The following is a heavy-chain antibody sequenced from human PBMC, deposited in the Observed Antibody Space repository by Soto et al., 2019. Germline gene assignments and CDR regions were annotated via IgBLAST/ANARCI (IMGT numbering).Heavy chain of an antibody. Sequence: GGSLRLSCAASGFTFSNAWMSWVRQAPGKGLEWVGRIKSKTDGGTTDYAAPVKGRFTISRDDSKNTLYLQMNSLKTEDTAVEYCTTGTGYSSGVTGYWGQGTLVTVSS. J-gene: IGHJ4*02. CDR2: IKSKTDGGTT. CDR3: TTGTGYSSGVTGY. V-gene: IGHV3-15*01. D-gene: IGHD6-19*01. CDR1: GFTFSNAW.